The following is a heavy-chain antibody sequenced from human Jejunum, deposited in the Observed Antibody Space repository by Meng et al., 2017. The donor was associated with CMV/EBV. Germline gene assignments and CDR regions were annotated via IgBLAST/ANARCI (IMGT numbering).Heavy chain of an antibody. V-gene: IGHV3-74*01. J-gene: IGHJ4*02. D-gene: IGHD3-3*01. CDR2: MNSDGSTT. CDR1: GFTFSTYW. CDR3: VREIYYTLEY. Sequence: LSCAASGFTFSTYWMHWVRQPPGKGLVWVSRMNSDGSTTNYADSVKGRFTISRDNAKNTLYLQMNSLSAEDTAFYYCVREIYYTLEYWGQGTLVTVSS.